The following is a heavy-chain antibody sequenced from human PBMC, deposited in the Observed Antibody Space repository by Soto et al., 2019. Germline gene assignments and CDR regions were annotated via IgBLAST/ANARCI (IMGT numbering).Heavy chain of an antibody. CDR3: AKDHGWDIVVVPAANYV. CDR1: GFTFSSYG. V-gene: IGHV3-30*18. Sequence: PGGSLRLSCAASGFTFSSYGMHWVRQAPGKGLEWVAVISYDGSNKYYADSVKGRFTISRDNSKNTLYRQMNSLRAEDTAVYYCAKDHGWDIVVVPAANYVWGKGTTVTVSS. CDR2: ISYDGSNK. J-gene: IGHJ6*04. D-gene: IGHD2-2*01.